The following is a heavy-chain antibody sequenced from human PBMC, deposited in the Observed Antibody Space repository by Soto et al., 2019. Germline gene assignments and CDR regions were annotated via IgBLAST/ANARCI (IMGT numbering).Heavy chain of an antibody. Sequence: AGGSLRLSCAASGFTFSSYSMNWVRQAPGKGLEWVSSISSSSSYIYYAGSVKGRFTISRDNAKNSLYLQMNSLRAEDTAVYYCAGGLRYFDWLFDYWGQGTLVTVSS. CDR1: GFTFSSYS. D-gene: IGHD3-9*01. J-gene: IGHJ4*02. V-gene: IGHV3-21*01. CDR3: AGGLRYFDWLFDY. CDR2: ISSSSSYI.